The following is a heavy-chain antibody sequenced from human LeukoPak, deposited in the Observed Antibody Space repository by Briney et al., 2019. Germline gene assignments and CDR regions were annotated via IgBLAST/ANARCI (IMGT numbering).Heavy chain of an antibody. D-gene: IGHD2-8*02. Sequence: GGSLRLSCAASGFTFSRYWMHWVRQAPGKGLLWVSRMNTDGSRIDYADSVKGRFTISRDNAKNTLYLQMNSLGVGDTAVYSCASDFTGPDDYWGQGTLVTVSS. CDR3: ASDFTGPDDY. CDR2: MNTDGSRI. V-gene: IGHV3-74*01. CDR1: GFTFSRYW. J-gene: IGHJ4*02.